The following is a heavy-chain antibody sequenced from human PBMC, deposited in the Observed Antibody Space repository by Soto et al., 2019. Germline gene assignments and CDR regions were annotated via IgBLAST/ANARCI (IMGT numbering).Heavy chain of an antibody. CDR2: IDFDSSPI. Sequence: EVQLVESGGGMVQPGGSLRLSCAGSGFTFSDYAMTWVRQAPGKGLEWLSYIDFDSSPIRYADSVMGRFTVFRDNAKDSLYRQMNSLRPEDTAIYYCARGLGSSWFFLWGPGTLVTVSS. CDR1: GFTFSDYA. CDR3: ARGLGSSWFFL. V-gene: IGHV3-48*01. D-gene: IGHD6-13*01. J-gene: IGHJ5*02.